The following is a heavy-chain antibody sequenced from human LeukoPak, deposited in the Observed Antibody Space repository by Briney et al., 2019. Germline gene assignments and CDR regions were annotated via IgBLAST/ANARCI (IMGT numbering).Heavy chain of an antibody. D-gene: IGHD3-22*01. CDR2: INWNGGST. J-gene: IGHJ4*02. CDR3: ARDGGDYYDSSGYYYYFDY. V-gene: IGHV3-20*04. Sequence: GGSLRLSCAASGFTFDDYGMSWVRQAPGKGLGWVSGINWNGGSTGYADSVKGRFTISRDNAKNSLYLQMNSLRAEDTALYYCARDGGDYYDSSGYYYYFDYWGQGTLVTVSS. CDR1: GFTFDDYG.